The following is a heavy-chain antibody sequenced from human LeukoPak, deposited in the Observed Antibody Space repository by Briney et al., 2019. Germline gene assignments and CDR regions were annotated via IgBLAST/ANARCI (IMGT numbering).Heavy chain of an antibody. CDR1: GFTFSAYY. D-gene: IGHD6-13*01. J-gene: IGHJ2*01. CDR2: ISSSGYTT. CDR3: ARVGPAAAGRGYWYFDL. V-gene: IGHV3-11*01. Sequence: GGSLRLSCAVSGFTFSAYYMTWIRQAPGEGLEWVSYISSSGYTTRYADSVKGRFTISRDNAKNTLYLQMNSLRAEDTAVYYCARVGPAAAGRGYWYFDLWGRGTLVTVSS.